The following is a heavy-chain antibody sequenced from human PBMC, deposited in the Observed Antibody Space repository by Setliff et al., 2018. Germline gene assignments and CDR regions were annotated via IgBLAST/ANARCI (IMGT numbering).Heavy chain of an antibody. D-gene: IGHD3-10*01. CDR3: ARHVGIRGRGYNYYYYYMDV. CDR1: GGSFSGYH. Sequence: SETLSLTCAVYGGSFSGYHWSWIRQPPGKGLEWIGEISHSGDPNYNPSLKSRVTISLDTSKNQFSLKLTSVTAADTAVYYCARHVGIRGRGYNYYYYYMDVWGKGTTVTVSS. J-gene: IGHJ6*03. V-gene: IGHV4-34*01. CDR2: ISHSGDP.